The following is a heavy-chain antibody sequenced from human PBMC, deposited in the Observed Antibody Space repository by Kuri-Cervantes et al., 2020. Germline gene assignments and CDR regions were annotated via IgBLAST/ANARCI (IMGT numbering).Heavy chain of an antibody. Sequence: GGSLRLSCAASGFTFSSYGMHWVRQAPGKGLEWVAVIWYDGSNKYYADSVKGRFTISRDNSKNTLYLQMNSLRAEDTAVYYCARRRNYYGSGLYQNDYGMDVWGQGTTVTVSS. D-gene: IGHD3-10*01. CDR2: IWYDGSNK. CDR3: ARRRNYYGSGLYQNDYGMDV. V-gene: IGHV3-33*01. J-gene: IGHJ6*02. CDR1: GFTFSSYG.